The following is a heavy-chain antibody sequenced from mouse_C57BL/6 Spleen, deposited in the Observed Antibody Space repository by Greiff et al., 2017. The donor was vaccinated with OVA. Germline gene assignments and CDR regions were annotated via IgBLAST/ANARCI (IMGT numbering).Heavy chain of an antibody. D-gene: IGHD2-4*01. V-gene: IGHV5-12*01. Sequence: EVQGVESGGGLVQPGGSLKLSCAASGFTFSDYYMYWVRQTPEKRLEWVAYISNGGGSTYYPDTVKGRFTISRDNAKNTLYLQMSRLKSEDTAMYYCARPHGLYDYDEGAWFAYWGQGTLVTVSA. CDR3: ARPHGLYDYDEGAWFAY. CDR2: ISNGGGST. J-gene: IGHJ3*01. CDR1: GFTFSDYY.